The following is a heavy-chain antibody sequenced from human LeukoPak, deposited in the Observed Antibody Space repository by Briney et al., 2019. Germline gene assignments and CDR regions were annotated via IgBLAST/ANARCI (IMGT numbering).Heavy chain of an antibody. CDR3: AKRHYDFWSGYQNQMYYFDY. J-gene: IGHJ4*02. CDR2: ISGSGGST. D-gene: IGHD3-3*01. Sequence: PGGSLRLSCAASGFTFSSYAMSWVRQAPGKGLEWVSGISGSGGSTYYADSVKGRFTISRDNSKNTLYLQMNSLRAEDTAVYYCAKRHYDFWSGYQNQMYYFDYWGQGTLVTVSS. V-gene: IGHV3-23*01. CDR1: GFTFSSYA.